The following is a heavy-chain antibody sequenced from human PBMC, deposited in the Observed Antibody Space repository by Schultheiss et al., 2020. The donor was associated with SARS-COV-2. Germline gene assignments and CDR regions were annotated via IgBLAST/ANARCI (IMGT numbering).Heavy chain of an antibody. Sequence: SVKVSCKASGGTFSSYAISWVRQAPGQGLEWMGGIIPIFGTANYAQKFQGRVTITADESTSTAYMELRSLRSDDTAVYYCARLLGGYCSGGSCYLFDYWGQGTLVTVSS. V-gene: IGHV1-69*13. J-gene: IGHJ4*02. CDR2: IIPIFGTA. CDR1: GGTFSSYA. CDR3: ARLLGGYCSGGSCYLFDY. D-gene: IGHD2-15*01.